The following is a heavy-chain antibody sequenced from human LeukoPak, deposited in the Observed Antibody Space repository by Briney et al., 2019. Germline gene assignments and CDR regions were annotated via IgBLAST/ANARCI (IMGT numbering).Heavy chain of an antibody. J-gene: IGHJ4*02. CDR2: INHSGST. V-gene: IGHV4-34*01. Sequence: PSETLSLTCAVYGGSFSGYYWSWIRQPPGKGLEWIGEINHSGSTNYNPSLKSRVTISVDTSKNQFSLKLSSVTAADTAVYYCARRGSYSPDYWGQGTLVTVSS. CDR3: ARRGSYSPDY. CDR1: GGSFSGYY. D-gene: IGHD1-26*01.